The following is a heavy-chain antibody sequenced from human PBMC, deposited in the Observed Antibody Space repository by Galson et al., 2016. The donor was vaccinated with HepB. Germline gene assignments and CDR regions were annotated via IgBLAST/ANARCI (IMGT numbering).Heavy chain of an antibody. D-gene: IGHD3-10*01. CDR1: GFTFSTYP. CDR3: ALRLYNSGRDYLQFEY. Sequence: SLRLSCAASGFTFSTYPMTWLRQPPGKGLQWVSTIGPSGIDTYYADSVKGRFTISRDISKNTLFRQMTSLRAEDTAVYYCALRLYNSGRDYLQFEYWGQGTLVTVAS. J-gene: IGHJ4*02. CDR2: IGPSGIDT. V-gene: IGHV3-23*01.